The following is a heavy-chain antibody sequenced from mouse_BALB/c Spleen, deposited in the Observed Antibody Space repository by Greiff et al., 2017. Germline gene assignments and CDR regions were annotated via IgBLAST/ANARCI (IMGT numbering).Heavy chain of an antibody. CDR2: IYPGDGDT. CDR1: GYTFTSYW. D-gene: IGHD2-2*01. CDR3: ARQGYDGAMDY. J-gene: IGHJ4*01. V-gene: IGHV1-87*01. Sequence: QVQLKQSGAELARPGASVKLSCKASGYTFTSYWMQWVKQRPGQGLEWIGAIYPGDGDTRYTQKFKGKATLTADKSSSTAYMQLSSLASEDSAVYYCARQGYDGAMDYWGQGTSVTVSS.